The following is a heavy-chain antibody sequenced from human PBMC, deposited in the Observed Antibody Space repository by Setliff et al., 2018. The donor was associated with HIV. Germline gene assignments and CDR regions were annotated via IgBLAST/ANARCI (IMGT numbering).Heavy chain of an antibody. CDR2: ISYDGSNK. V-gene: IGHV3-30*01. Sequence: GGSLRLSCAASGFTFSSYAMHWVRQAPGKGLEWVAVISYDGSNKYYADSVKGRFTISRDNSKNTLYLQMNSLRAEDTAVYYCARDPGITMVRGVITYYFDYWGQGTLVTVSS. CDR1: GFTFSSYA. CDR3: ARDPGITMVRGVITYYFDY. J-gene: IGHJ4*02. D-gene: IGHD3-10*01.